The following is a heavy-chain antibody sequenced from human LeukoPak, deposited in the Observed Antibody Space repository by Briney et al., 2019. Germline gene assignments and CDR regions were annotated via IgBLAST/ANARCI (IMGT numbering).Heavy chain of an antibody. V-gene: IGHV1-69*05. D-gene: IGHD3-10*01. CDR2: IIPIFGTA. CDR1: GGTFSSYA. CDR3: ATPVLLWFGDSAAFDI. Sequence: SVKVSCKASGGTFSSYAISWVRQAPGRGLEWMGRIIPIFGTASYAQKFQGRVTITTDESTSTAYMELSSLRSEDTAVYYCATPVLLWFGDSAAFDIWGQGTMVTVSS. J-gene: IGHJ3*02.